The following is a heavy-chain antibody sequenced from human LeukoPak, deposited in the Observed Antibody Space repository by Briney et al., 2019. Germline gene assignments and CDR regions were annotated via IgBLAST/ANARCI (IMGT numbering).Heavy chain of an antibody. Sequence: GGSLRLSCAASGFTFSSYWMSWVRQAPGKGLEWVANIKQDGSEKYYVDSVKGRFTISRDNAKNSLYLQMNSLRAEDTAAYYCARATPTNWDFDYWDQGTLVTVSS. J-gene: IGHJ4*02. D-gene: IGHD7-27*01. CDR1: GFTFSSYW. V-gene: IGHV3-7*01. CDR3: ARATPTNWDFDY. CDR2: IKQDGSEK.